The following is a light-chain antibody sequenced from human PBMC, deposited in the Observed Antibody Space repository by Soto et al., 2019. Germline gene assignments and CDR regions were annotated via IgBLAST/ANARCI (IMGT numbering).Light chain of an antibody. J-gene: IGKJ2*01. Sequence: EFVLTQSPGTLSLSPGERATLSCRASQSLNSNFFAWYQQRPGQAPRLLIYGASTRATGIPARFSGSGSGTEFTLTISSLQSEDFAVYYCQQYNDWPPYTFGQGTKLEIK. CDR2: GAS. V-gene: IGKV3-15*01. CDR3: QQYNDWPPYT. CDR1: QSLNSN.